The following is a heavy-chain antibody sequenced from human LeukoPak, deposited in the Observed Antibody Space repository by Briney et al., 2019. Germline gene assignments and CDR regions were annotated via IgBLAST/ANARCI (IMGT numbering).Heavy chain of an antibody. CDR2: IYSGGTT. D-gene: IGHD6-19*01. Sequence: GGSLRLSCAASGFTVSSNYMSWVRRAPGKGLEWVSVIYSGGTTYYADSVKGRFTISRDNSKNTLYLQMNSLRAEDTAVYYCASSSPAVHSSGWYPLDYWGQGTLVTVSS. CDR1: GFTVSSNY. CDR3: ASSSPAVHSSGWYPLDY. V-gene: IGHV3-53*01. J-gene: IGHJ4*02.